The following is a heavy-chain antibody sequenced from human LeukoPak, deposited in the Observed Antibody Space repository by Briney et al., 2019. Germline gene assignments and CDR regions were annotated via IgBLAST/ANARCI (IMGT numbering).Heavy chain of an antibody. CDR3: ARSHPLYCSSTSCSIPSIYMDV. D-gene: IGHD2-2*01. J-gene: IGHJ6*03. V-gene: IGHV4-30-4*08. CDR2: IYYSGST. Sequence: PSETLSLTCTVSGGSISSGDYYWSWIRQPPGKGLEWIGYIYYSGSTYYNPSLKSRVTISVDTSKNQFSLKLSSVTAADTAVYYCARSHPLYCSSTSCSIPSIYMDVWGKGTTVTVSS. CDR1: GGSISSGDYY.